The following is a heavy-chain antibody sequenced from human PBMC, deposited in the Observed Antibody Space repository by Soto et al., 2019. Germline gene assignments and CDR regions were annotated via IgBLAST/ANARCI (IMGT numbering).Heavy chain of an antibody. CDR2: IYYSGST. D-gene: IGHD3-3*01. CDR1: GGSISSSSYY. Sequence: SETLSLTCTVSGGSISSSSYYWGWIRQPPGKGLEWIGSIYYSGSTYYNPSLKSRVTISVDTSKNQFSLKLSSVTAADTAVYYCASLTDFWSGYLYFDYRGQGTLGTVSS. CDR3: ASLTDFWSGYLYFDY. J-gene: IGHJ4*02. V-gene: IGHV4-39*01.